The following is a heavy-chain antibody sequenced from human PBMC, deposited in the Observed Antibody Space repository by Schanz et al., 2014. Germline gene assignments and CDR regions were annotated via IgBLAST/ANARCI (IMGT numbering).Heavy chain of an antibody. J-gene: IGHJ4*02. CDR3: ARDSGSHYLVDY. CDR2: IYSSGST. CDR1: GFTFGGYA. Sequence: QVQLLESGGGVVQPGRSLRLSCAVSGFTFGGYALHWVRQAPGKGLEWVSTIYSSGSTYYADSVRGRFTISRDNAKNSLYLQMNSLRAEDTAVYYCARDSGSHYLVDYWGQGTLXTVSS. V-gene: IGHV3-NL1*01. D-gene: IGHD1-26*01.